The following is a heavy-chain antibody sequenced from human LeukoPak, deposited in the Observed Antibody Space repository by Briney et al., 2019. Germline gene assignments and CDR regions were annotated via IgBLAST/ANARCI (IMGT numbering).Heavy chain of an antibody. D-gene: IGHD3-22*01. CDR3: AKDLMEYYDSSGSE. Sequence: GGSLRLSCAASGFTFSSYGMHWVRQAPGKGLEWVANIKQDGSEKYYVDSVKGRFTISRDNSKNTLYLEMNSLRAEDTAVYYCAKDLMEYYDSSGSEWGQETLVIVSS. V-gene: IGHV3-7*01. CDR2: IKQDGSEK. J-gene: IGHJ4*02. CDR1: GFTFSSYG.